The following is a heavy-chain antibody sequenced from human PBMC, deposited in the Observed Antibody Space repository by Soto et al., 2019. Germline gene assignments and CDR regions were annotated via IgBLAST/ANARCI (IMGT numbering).Heavy chain of an antibody. D-gene: IGHD1-1*01. CDR3: TRAPGTYYYYGMDV. J-gene: IGHJ6*04. CDR1: GYTFTSYH. Sequence: ASVKVSCKASGYTFTSYHMHLVRQAPGQGLEWMGIINPSGGSTSYAQKFQGRVTMTRDASTSTVYMELRSLSSEDTSVDYCTRAPGTYYYYGMDVWGKGTTVTVSS. CDR2: INPSGGST. V-gene: IGHV1-46*01.